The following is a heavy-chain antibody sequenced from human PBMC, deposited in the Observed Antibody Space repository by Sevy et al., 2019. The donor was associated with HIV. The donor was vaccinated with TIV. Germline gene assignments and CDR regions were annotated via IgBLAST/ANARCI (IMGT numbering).Heavy chain of an antibody. Sequence: ASVKVACKASGYTFTGYYMHWVRQAPGQGLEWMGWINPNSGGTNYAQKFQGRVTMTRDTSISTAYMELSRLRSDDTAVYYCARGYVCGGDCYPDYWGQGTLVTVSS. D-gene: IGHD2-21*02. V-gene: IGHV1-2*02. CDR1: GYTFTGYY. CDR2: INPNSGGT. J-gene: IGHJ4*02. CDR3: ARGYVCGGDCYPDY.